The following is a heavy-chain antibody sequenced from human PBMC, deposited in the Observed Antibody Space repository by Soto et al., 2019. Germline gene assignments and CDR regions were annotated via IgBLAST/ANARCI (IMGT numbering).Heavy chain of an antibody. CDR2: IYYSGST. CDR1: GGSISSGGYY. J-gene: IGHJ4*02. CDR3: ARDASPGYSGYGTFDY. D-gene: IGHD5-12*01. Sequence: QVQLQESGPGLVKPSQTLSLTCTVSGGSISSGGYYWSWIRQHPGKGLEWIGYIYYSGSTYYNPSLKSRVTTSVDTSKNQFSLKLSSVTAADTAVYYCARDASPGYSGYGTFDYWGQGTLVTVSS. V-gene: IGHV4-31*03.